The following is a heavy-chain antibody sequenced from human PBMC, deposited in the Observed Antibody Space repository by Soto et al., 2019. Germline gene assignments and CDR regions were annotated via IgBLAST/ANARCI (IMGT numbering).Heavy chain of an antibody. J-gene: IGHJ3*02. V-gene: IGHV3-49*04. Sequence: GGSLRLSCTASGFTFGDYAMSWVRQAPGKGLEWVGFIRSKAYGGTTEYAASVKGRFTISRDDSKSIAYLQMNSLKTEDTAVYYCTRSELRYFDWFVSAAFDIWGQRTMVTVSS. CDR2: IRSKAYGGTT. CDR3: TRSELRYFDWFVSAAFDI. CDR1: GFTFGDYA. D-gene: IGHD3-9*01.